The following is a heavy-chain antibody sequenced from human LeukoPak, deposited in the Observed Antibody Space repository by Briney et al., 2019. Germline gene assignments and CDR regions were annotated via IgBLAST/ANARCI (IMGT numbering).Heavy chain of an antibody. D-gene: IGHD3-10*01. J-gene: IGHJ5*02. CDR1: GGSISSYY. CDR3: ARDHYYGSGSYVCWFDP. Sequence: PSETLSLTCTVSGGSISSYYWSWIRQPAGKGLEWIGRIYTSGSTNYNPSLKSRVTMSVDTSKNQFSLMLSCVTAADTAVYYCARDHYYGSGSYVCWFDPWGQGTLVTVSS. CDR2: IYTSGST. V-gene: IGHV4-4*07.